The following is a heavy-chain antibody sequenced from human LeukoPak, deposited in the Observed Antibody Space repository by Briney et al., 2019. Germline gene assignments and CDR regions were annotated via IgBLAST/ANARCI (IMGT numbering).Heavy chain of an antibody. Sequence: SETLSLTCTVSGGSISSSSYCWGWIRQPPGKGLEWIESIYYSGSTYYNPSLKSRVTISVDTSKNQFSLKLSSVTAADTAVYYCARHPLVVAATNYYYYGMDVWGQGTTVTVSS. J-gene: IGHJ6*02. V-gene: IGHV4-39*01. D-gene: IGHD2-15*01. CDR3: ARHPLVVAATNYYYYGMDV. CDR1: GGSISSSSYC. CDR2: IYYSGST.